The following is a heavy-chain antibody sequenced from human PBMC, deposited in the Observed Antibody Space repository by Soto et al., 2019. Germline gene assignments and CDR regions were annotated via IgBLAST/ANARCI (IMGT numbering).Heavy chain of an antibody. V-gene: IGHV5-51*01. CDR3: YLTGTTGDV. CDR2: IYPGDSDT. Sequence: EVQLVQSGAEVKKPGESLKISCKGSGYSFTSYWIGWVRQMPGKGLEWMGIIYPGDSDTRYSPSFQGQVTISADKSIRPASLEGRSLKASDPAIFYFYLTGTTGDVWGQGTTVPVPS. J-gene: IGHJ6*02. CDR1: GYSFTSYW. D-gene: IGHD1-20*01.